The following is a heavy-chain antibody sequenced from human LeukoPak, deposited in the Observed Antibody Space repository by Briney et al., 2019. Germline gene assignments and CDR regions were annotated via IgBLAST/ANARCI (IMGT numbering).Heavy chain of an antibody. V-gene: IGHV1-18*01. Sequence: GASVKVSCKASGYTFTSYGISWVRQAPGQGLEWMGWISAYNGNTNYAQKLQGRVTMTTDTSTSTAYMELRSLRSDDTAVYYCARYRSPSEKRRDTAMGKCDYWGQGTLVTVSS. CDR1: GYTFTSYG. CDR2: ISAYNGNT. D-gene: IGHD5-18*01. J-gene: IGHJ4*02. CDR3: ARYRSPSEKRRDTAMGKCDY.